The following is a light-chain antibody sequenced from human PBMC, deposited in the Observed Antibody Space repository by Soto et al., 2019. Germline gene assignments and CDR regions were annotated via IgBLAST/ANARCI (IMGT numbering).Light chain of an antibody. CDR1: SSDVGGYNY. CDR2: DVS. J-gene: IGLJ1*01. V-gene: IGLV2-11*01. CDR3: CSYASSSSYV. Sequence: LTQPRSVSGSPGQSVTISCTGTSSDVGGYNYVSWYQQHPGKAPKLMIYDVSKRPSGVPDRFSGSKSGNTASLTISGLQAEDEADYYCCSYASSSSYVFGTGTKV.